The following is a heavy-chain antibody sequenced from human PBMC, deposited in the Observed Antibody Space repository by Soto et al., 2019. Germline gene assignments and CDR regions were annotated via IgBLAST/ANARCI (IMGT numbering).Heavy chain of an antibody. Sequence: GGSLRLSCAASGFTFDTYSMHWVRQAPGKGLEWVSVINWNSENRYYADSVKGRFTISRDNSKNSLYLQMNSLTTEDTALYYCGKEKWGTKWVTFDVWGQGTPVTVAS. D-gene: IGHD1-26*01. CDR1: GFTFDTYS. CDR3: GKEKWGTKWVTFDV. V-gene: IGHV3-43*01. CDR2: INWNSENR. J-gene: IGHJ4*02.